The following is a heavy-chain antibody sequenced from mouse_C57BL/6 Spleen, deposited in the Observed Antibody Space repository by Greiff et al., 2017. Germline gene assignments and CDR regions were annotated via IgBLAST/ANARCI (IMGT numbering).Heavy chain of an antibody. V-gene: IGHV1-18*01. J-gene: IGHJ4*01. Sequence: VQLKESGPELVKPGASVKIPCKASGYTFTDYNMDWVKQSHGKSLEWIGDINPNNGGTIYNQKFKGKATLTVDKSSSTAYMELRSLTSEDTAVYYCARMDYDADYYAMDYWGQGTSVTVSS. CDR3: ARMDYDADYYAMDY. D-gene: IGHD2-4*01. CDR1: GYTFTDYN. CDR2: INPNNGGT.